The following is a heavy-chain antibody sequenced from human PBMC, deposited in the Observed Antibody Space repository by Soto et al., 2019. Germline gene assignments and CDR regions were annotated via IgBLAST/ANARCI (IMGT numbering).Heavy chain of an antibody. CDR3: ASLMVRGVGYYYHGMDV. V-gene: IGHV4-61*01. CDR1: GGSVSSGSYY. Sequence: QVQLQESGPGLVKPSETLSLTCTVSGGSVSSGSYYWSWIRQPPGKGLEWIGYIYYSGSTNYNPSLKSRVPISVDTSKNLFSLKLSSVSAADTVVYYCASLMVRGVGYYYHGMDVWGQGTTVTVSS. CDR2: IYYSGST. J-gene: IGHJ6*02. D-gene: IGHD3-10*01.